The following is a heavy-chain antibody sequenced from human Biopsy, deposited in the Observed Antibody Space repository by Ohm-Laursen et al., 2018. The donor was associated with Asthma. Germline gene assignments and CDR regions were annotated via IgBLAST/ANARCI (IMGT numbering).Heavy chain of an antibody. CDR3: ARTYCTLNTCYASFDH. D-gene: IGHD2-2*01. Sequence: ASVKVSCKASGYSFELNGMSWVRQRPGQGLEWMGWISDYLENPNYAQKFQGRVNMAYDRSTNTAYMELKSLRTDDTAVYFCARTYCTLNTCYASFDHWGQGTLVAVSS. V-gene: IGHV1-18*04. J-gene: IGHJ4*02. CDR1: GYSFELNG. CDR2: ISDYLENP.